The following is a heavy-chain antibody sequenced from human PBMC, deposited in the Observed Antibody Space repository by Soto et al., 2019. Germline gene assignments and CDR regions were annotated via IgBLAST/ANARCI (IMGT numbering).Heavy chain of an antibody. CDR1: GGTISNYY. CDR3: ARRYGGNLDY. V-gene: IGHV4-59*08. CDR2: IYYSGST. D-gene: IGHD1-26*01. J-gene: IGHJ4*02. Sequence: PSEILSLTCTVSGGTISNYYGSWIRQPPGKGLEWIGYIYYSGSTNYNPSLKSRVTISVDTSKNQFSLKLSSVTAADTAVYYCARRYGGNLDYCGQGTLVTVSS.